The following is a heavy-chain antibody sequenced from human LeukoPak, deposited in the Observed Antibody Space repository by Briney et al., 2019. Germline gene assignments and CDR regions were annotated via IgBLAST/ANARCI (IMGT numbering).Heavy chain of an antibody. Sequence: SVKVSCKASGGTFSSYAISWVRQAPGQGLEWMGGIIPIFGTANYAQKFQGRVTITADESTSTAYMELSSLRSEDTAVYYCASSSSSWYLPFDYWGQGTLVTVSS. V-gene: IGHV1-69*13. CDR3: ASSSSSWYLPFDY. J-gene: IGHJ4*02. CDR1: GGTFSSYA. CDR2: IIPIFGTA. D-gene: IGHD6-13*01.